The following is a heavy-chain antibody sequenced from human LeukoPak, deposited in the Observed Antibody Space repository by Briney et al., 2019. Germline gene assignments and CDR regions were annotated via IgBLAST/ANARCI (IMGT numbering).Heavy chain of an antibody. CDR1: GFTFSSYS. Sequence: PGGSLRLSCAASGFTFSSYSMNWVRQAPGKGLEWVSSISSSSSYIYYADSVKGRFTISRDNAKNSLYLQMNSLRAEDTAVYYCAKSVVPAATLPFDHWGQGTLVTVSS. J-gene: IGHJ4*02. V-gene: IGHV3-21*01. D-gene: IGHD2-2*01. CDR2: ISSSSSYI. CDR3: AKSVVPAATLPFDH.